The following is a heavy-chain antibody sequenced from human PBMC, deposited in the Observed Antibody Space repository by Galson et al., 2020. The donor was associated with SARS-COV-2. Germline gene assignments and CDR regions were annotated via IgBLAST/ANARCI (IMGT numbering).Heavy chain of an antibody. CDR2: ISYDGSNK. D-gene: IGHD2-2*01. V-gene: IGHV3-30*01. Sequence: GGSLRLSCAASGFTFSSYAMHWVRQAPGKGLEWVAVISYDGSNKYYADSVKGRFTISRDNSKNTLYLQMNSLRAEDTAVYYCARERYCSSTRCYGIVGVFDYWGQGTLVTVSS. CDR3: ARERYCSSTRCYGIVGVFDY. CDR1: GFTFSSYA. J-gene: IGHJ4*02.